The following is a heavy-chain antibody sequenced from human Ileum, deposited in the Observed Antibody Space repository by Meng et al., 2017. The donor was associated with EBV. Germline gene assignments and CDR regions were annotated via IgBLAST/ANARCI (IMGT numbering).Heavy chain of an antibody. Sequence: QVTLQARGVVLLKPSETPALTFTVYGGFFSGYYWSWILQSPGKGLEWIGEINHSGSTNYNPSLKSRVTISVDTSKNQFSLKLTSVTAADTAVYYCAREARSSGYHPGIGPWGQGTLVTVSS. V-gene: IGHV4-34*02. CDR3: AREARSSGYHPGIGP. CDR1: GGFFSGYY. J-gene: IGHJ5*02. D-gene: IGHD3-22*01. CDR2: INHSGST.